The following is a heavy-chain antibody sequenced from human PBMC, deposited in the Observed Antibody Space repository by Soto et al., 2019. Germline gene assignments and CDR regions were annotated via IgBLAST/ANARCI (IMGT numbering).Heavy chain of an antibody. CDR1: GFTVSSKY. CDR3: ARDDILCSGGSCYGVPMDG. CDR2: IQSGGTT. J-gene: IGHJ6*03. V-gene: IGHV3-66*01. Sequence: EVQLVESGGGLVQPGGSLRLSCASSGFTVSSKYMSWVRQAPGKGLEWVSLIQSGGTTYYADSVKGRLTISRDSSKNRLHLQMDSLRAEDTAVYYCARDDILCSGGSCYGVPMDGWGKGTTVNVSS. D-gene: IGHD2-15*01.